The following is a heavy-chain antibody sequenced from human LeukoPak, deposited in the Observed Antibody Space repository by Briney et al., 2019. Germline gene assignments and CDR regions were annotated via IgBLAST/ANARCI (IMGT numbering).Heavy chain of an antibody. CDR2: INQDGSEE. Sequence: PRGSLRLSCAASGFTFSNYWMTWVRQAPGKGLEWVAHINQDGSEEHYMDSVKARFTISRDNAKNSLSLQMNSLRAEDTAVYYCARESSGYYFYYYMDVWGKGTTVTVSS. CDR1: GFTFSNYW. J-gene: IGHJ6*03. D-gene: IGHD3-3*01. V-gene: IGHV3-7*01. CDR3: ARESSGYYFYYYMDV.